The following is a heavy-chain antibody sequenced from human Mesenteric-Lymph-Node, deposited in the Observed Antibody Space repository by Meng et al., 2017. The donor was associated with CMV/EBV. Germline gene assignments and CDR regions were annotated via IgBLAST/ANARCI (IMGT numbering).Heavy chain of an antibody. V-gene: IGHV4-4*01. CDR1: GRSIGSNYL. CDR2: ISHSGST. CDR3: ARSPGYWSLDS. Sequence: CAVSGRSIGSNYLWSWARQPPGKGLEWIGQISHSGSTEYNPSLKSRVTISVDKTKTDFSLKLPSVTAADTGVYFCARSPGYWSLDSWGQGSLVTVSS. J-gene: IGHJ4*02. D-gene: IGHD2-8*02.